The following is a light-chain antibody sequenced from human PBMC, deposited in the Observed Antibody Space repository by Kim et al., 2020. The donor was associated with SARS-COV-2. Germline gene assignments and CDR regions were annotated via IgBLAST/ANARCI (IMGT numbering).Light chain of an antibody. CDR2: ETS. CDR3: QQRYDWPLT. V-gene: IGKV3-11*01. J-gene: IGKJ4*01. Sequence: SLTPGESATLSCRASQSVRNSLAWFQQKPGQAPRLLIFETSNRDTGIPARFSGSGSGTGFTLTISSLEPEDFAVYYCQQRYDWPLTFGGGTKLEIK. CDR1: QSVRNS.